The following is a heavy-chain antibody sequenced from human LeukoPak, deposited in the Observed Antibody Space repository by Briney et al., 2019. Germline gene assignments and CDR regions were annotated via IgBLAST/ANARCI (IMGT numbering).Heavy chain of an antibody. CDR3: ARGLTWFGELFAAFDI. CDR1: GGSISNYY. Sequence: SETLSLTCTVSGGSISNYYWSWIRRPAGKGLEWIGRIYTTGSTNYNPSLESRVTMSVDTSKNQFSLKLSSVTAADTAVYYCARGLTWFGELFAAFDIWGQGTMVTVSS. D-gene: IGHD3-10*01. J-gene: IGHJ3*02. CDR2: IYTTGST. V-gene: IGHV4-4*07.